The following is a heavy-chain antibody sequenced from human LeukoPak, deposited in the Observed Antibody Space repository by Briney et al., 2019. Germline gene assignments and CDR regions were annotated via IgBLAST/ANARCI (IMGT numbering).Heavy chain of an antibody. D-gene: IGHD3-10*01. J-gene: IGHJ5*02. CDR3: ARAPYYGSGSPLGP. Sequence: ASVKVSCKASGYTFTSYGISWVRQAPGRGLEWTGWISAYNGNTNYAQKLQGRVTMTTDTSTSTAYMELRSLRSDDTAVYYCARAPYYGSGSPLGPWGQGTLVTVSS. CDR1: GYTFTSYG. V-gene: IGHV1-18*01. CDR2: ISAYNGNT.